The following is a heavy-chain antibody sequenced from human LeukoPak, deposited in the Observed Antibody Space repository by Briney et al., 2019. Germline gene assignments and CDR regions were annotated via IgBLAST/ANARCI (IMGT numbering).Heavy chain of an antibody. D-gene: IGHD2-15*01. CDR2: INPNVGST. J-gene: IGHJ4*02. CDR3: ARALSGASRMGNDY. V-gene: IGHV1-46*01. CDR1: GYXFTSYG. Sequence: ASVKVSCKASGYXFTSYGISWVRQAPGQGLEWMGIINPNVGSTSYAQKFQGRVTMTRDTSTTTVYMELSSLRSEDTAVYYCARALSGASRMGNDYWGQGTLVTVSS.